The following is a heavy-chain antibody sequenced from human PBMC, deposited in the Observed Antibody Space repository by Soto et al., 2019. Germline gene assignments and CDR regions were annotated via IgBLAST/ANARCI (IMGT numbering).Heavy chain of an antibody. CDR1: GGSITSSGYS. J-gene: IGHJ4*02. CDR3: ATYSAYAKYYFDY. D-gene: IGHD5-12*01. CDR2: IYPNGTI. Sequence: SATLSLTCAVSGGSITSSGYSWSWIRQPPGKGLEWIGYIYPNGTIFYNPSLNSRVTISVDTSNNQFSLRLSSVTAADTAVYYCATYSAYAKYYFDYWGRGTLVTVSS. V-gene: IGHV4-30-2*01.